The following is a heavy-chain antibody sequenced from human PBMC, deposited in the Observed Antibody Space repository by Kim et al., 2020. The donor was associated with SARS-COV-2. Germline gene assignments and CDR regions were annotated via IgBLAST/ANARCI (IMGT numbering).Heavy chain of an antibody. J-gene: IGHJ4*01. CDR3: ARGREGSGYDFGSLDY. Sequence: GGSLRLSCAASGYTFDTYSMNWVRQAPGKGLEWVSSVSSSSSYIYYADSVKGRFTISRDNAKNSLYLQMNSLRVEDTAVYYCARGREGSGYDFGSLDYWG. D-gene: IGHD5-12*01. CDR1: GYTFDTYS. V-gene: IGHV3-21*01. CDR2: VSSSSSYI.